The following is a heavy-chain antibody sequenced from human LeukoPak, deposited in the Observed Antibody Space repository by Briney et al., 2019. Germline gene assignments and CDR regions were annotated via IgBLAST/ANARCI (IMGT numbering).Heavy chain of an antibody. V-gene: IGHV3-15*01. D-gene: IGHD5-18*01. Sequence: GGSLRLSCAASGFTFSNAWMSWVRQAPGKGLEWVGRIKSKTDGGTTDYAAPVKGRFTISRDDSKNTLYLQMNSLETEDTAVYYCTRGGYSYGVFDYWGQGTLVTVSS. CDR1: GFTFSNAW. CDR3: TRGGYSYGVFDY. CDR2: IKSKTDGGTT. J-gene: IGHJ4*02.